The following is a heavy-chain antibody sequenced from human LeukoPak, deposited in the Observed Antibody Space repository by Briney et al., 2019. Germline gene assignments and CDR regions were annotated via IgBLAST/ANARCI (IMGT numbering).Heavy chain of an antibody. CDR1: GYTFTTYG. V-gene: IGHV1-18*01. Sequence: ASVKVSCKASGYTFTTYGISWVRQAPGQGLEWMGWINPYNGDTNYAQKLQGRVTMTTDTSTSTAYMELSSLRSEDTAVYYCARDLGVYGSGRVKECDGMDVWGQGTTVTVSS. CDR2: INPYNGDT. D-gene: IGHD3-10*01. J-gene: IGHJ6*02. CDR3: ARDLGVYGSGRVKECDGMDV.